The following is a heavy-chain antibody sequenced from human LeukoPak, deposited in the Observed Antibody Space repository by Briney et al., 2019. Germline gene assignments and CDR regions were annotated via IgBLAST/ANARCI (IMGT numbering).Heavy chain of an antibody. Sequence: ASVRVSCKASGYTFADYYMHWVRQAPGQGLEWMGWIDPNSGGTNYAQKFQGRVTMTRDTSISTAYMDLSRLTSDDTAVYYCARFNIVVVPTARDYYYYMDVWGKGTTVTISS. D-gene: IGHD2-2*01. CDR1: GYTFADYY. J-gene: IGHJ6*03. V-gene: IGHV1-2*02. CDR2: IDPNSGGT. CDR3: ARFNIVVVPTARDYYYYMDV.